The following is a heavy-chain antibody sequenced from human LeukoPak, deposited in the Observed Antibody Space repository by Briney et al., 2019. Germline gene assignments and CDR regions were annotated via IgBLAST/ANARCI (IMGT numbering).Heavy chain of an antibody. Sequence: GGSLRLSCAASGFTFSSYAMSWVRQAPGKGLEWVSAISGSGGSTYYADSVKGRFTISRDNSKNTLYLQINSLRAEDTAVYYCAKDPLVRAAAGSNWFDPWGQGTLVTVSS. V-gene: IGHV3-23*01. CDR3: AKDPLVRAAAGSNWFDP. CDR1: GFTFSSYA. CDR2: ISGSGGST. J-gene: IGHJ5*02. D-gene: IGHD6-13*01.